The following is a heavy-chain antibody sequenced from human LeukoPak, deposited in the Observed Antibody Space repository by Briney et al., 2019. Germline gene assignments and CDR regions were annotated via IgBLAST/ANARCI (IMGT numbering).Heavy chain of an antibody. J-gene: IGHJ6*02. CDR3: ARGGIMITFGGVIVVPPDYYGMDV. V-gene: IGHV3-21*01. CDR1: GFTFSSYS. D-gene: IGHD3-16*02. Sequence: GGSLRLSCAASGFTFSSYSMNWVRQAPGKGLEWVSSISSSSSYIYYADSVKGRFTISRDNAKNSLYLQMNSLRAEDTAVYYCARGGIMITFGGVIVVPPDYYGMDVWGQGTTVTVSS. CDR2: ISSSSSYI.